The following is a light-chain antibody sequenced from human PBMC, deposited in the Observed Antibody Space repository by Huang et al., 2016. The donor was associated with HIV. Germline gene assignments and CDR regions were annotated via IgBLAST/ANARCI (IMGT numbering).Light chain of an antibody. V-gene: IGKV1-17*03. CDR1: QDISNY. Sequence: IQLTQSPSAMSASVGDRVSITCRASQDISNYLALFQQKPGGAPKRLIYAASSLQIGDQSRFSGSRSGTKFTLTISSLQPEDFATYYCLQHHGYPRTFGQGTNV. CDR2: AAS. CDR3: LQHHGYPRT. J-gene: IGKJ1*01.